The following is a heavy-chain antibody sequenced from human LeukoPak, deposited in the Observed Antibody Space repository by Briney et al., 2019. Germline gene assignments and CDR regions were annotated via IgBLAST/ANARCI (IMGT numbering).Heavy chain of an antibody. CDR2: INPSGGST. V-gene: IGHV1-46*01. CDR1: GYTFTSYY. D-gene: IGHD3-9*01. J-gene: IGHJ4*02. CDR3: AREGKNYDILTGYDY. Sequence: ASVKVSCEASGYTFTSYYMHWVRQAPGQGLEWMGIINPSGGSTSYAQKFQGRVTMTRDTSTSTVYMELSSLRSEDTAVYYCAREGKNYDILTGYDYWGPGTPVTVSS.